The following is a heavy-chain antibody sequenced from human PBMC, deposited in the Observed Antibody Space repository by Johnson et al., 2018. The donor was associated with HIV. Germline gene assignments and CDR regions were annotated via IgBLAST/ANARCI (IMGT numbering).Heavy chain of an antibody. J-gene: IGHJ3*02. Sequence: QVQLVESGGDLIKPGGSLRLSCATSNFTFKDYYMNWIRQAPGTVLEWISYISGGSTYYAASVKGRFTISRDNSKNTLYLQMNSLRAEDTAVYYCAKQYYGSGGSVHAFDIWGQGTMVTVSS. D-gene: IGHD3-10*01. CDR1: NFTFKDYY. CDR2: ISGGST. V-gene: IGHV3-11*06. CDR3: AKQYYGSGGSVHAFDI.